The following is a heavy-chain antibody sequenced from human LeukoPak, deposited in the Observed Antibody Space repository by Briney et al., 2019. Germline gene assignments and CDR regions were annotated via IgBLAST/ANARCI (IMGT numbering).Heavy chain of an antibody. D-gene: IGHD2-21*02. CDR3: ARSEKTYCGGVCDNYHMDV. J-gene: IGHJ6*03. Sequence: ASVKVSCKASGYTFTSYGISWVRQAPGQGLEWMGWISAYNGNTIYAQKFQDRATMTTDTSTSTALMELRSLRSDDTAVYYCARSEKTYCGGVCDNYHMDVWGKGTTVTVSS. V-gene: IGHV1-18*01. CDR1: GYTFTSYG. CDR2: ISAYNGNT.